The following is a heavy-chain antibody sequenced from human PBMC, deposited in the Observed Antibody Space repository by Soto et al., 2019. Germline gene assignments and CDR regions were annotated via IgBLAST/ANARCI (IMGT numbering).Heavy chain of an antibody. CDR2: MNPNSGNT. CDR3: VTGLRDSRVKEDFRH. Sequence: ASVKVSCKASGYTFTSYDINWVRQATGQGLEWMGWMNPNSGNTAYAQKFQGRVTMTRNTSISTAYMELSSLRSEDTAVYYCVTGLRDSRVKEDFRHWRRGTVVNVSS. J-gene: IGHJ1*01. D-gene: IGHD3-22*01. V-gene: IGHV1-8*01. CDR1: GYTFTSYD.